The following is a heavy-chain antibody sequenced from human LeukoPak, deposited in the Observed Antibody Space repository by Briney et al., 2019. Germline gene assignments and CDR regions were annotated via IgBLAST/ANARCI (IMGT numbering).Heavy chain of an antibody. D-gene: IGHD1-26*01. CDR2: ISYDGSNK. CDR1: GFTFSSYG. CDR3: AKVGVPRGSYSVRFDY. J-gene: IGHJ4*02. Sequence: PGGSLRLSCAASGFTFSSYGMHWVRQAPGKGLEWVAVISYDGSNKYYADSVKGRFTISRDNSKNTLYLQMNSLRAEDTAVYYCAKVGVPRGSYSVRFDYWGQGTLVTVSS. V-gene: IGHV3-30*18.